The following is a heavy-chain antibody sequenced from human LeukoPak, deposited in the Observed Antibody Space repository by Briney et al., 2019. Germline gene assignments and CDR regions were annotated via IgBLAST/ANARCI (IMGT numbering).Heavy chain of an antibody. CDR2: ISGSGGRT. J-gene: IGHJ4*02. Sequence: GGSLRLSCVASGFTFSSYAMSWVRQAPGKGLEWVSVISGSGGRTYYADSVKGRFTISRDNSKNTLYLRMNSLRAEDTAVYYCAKLHDFWSGYCDFWGQGTLVTVSS. CDR3: AKLHDFWSGYCDF. V-gene: IGHV3-23*01. CDR1: GFTFSSYA. D-gene: IGHD3-3*01.